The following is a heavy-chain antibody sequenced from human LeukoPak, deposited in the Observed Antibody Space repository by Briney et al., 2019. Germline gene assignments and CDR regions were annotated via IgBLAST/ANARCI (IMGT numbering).Heavy chain of an antibody. CDR1: GDSLGTYV. V-gene: IGHV4-4*07. CDR2: FYDGGRT. CDR3: ARDYIVETGVVGFDM. D-gene: IGHD2-8*02. Sequence: PSETLSLTCTVSGDSLGTYVWNWIRRSAGPQLESIGHFYDGGRTNYNPSLKGRVTISVDTSRNLFSLRLSSVTAADTAVYYCARDYIVETGVVGFDMWGQGTMVTVSS. J-gene: IGHJ3*02.